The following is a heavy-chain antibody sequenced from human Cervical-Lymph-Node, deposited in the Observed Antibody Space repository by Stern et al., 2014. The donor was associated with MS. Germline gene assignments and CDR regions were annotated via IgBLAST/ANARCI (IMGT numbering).Heavy chain of an antibody. CDR3: ATTFR. Sequence: QMQLVQSGAEVKKPGSSVKVSCKASGGTFSSDVISWVRQAPGQGLDWMGGILPTFGTTNYAQKFQGRVKITADESMSTAYMELSSLRSEDTALYYCATTFRWGQGTLITVSS. V-gene: IGHV1-69*01. CDR2: ILPTFGTT. D-gene: IGHD3-16*01. J-gene: IGHJ4*02. CDR1: GGTFSSDV.